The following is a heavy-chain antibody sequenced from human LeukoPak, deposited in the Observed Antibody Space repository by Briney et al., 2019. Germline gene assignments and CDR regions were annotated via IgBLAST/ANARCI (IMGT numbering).Heavy chain of an antibody. J-gene: IGHJ5*02. D-gene: IGHD6-19*01. Sequence: ASVKVSCKASGYRFYSYGISWVRQAPGQGLEWMGWINPNSGGTNYAQKFQGRVTMTRDTSISTAYMELSRLRSDDTAVYYCARAVAMTGAFRDNWFDPWGQGTLVTVSS. V-gene: IGHV1-2*02. CDR1: GYRFYSYG. CDR2: INPNSGGT. CDR3: ARAVAMTGAFRDNWFDP.